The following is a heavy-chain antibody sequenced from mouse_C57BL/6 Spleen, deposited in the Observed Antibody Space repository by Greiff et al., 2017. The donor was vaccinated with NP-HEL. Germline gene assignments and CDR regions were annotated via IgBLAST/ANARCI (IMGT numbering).Heavy chain of an antibody. CDR1: GFTFSDYG. J-gene: IGHJ4*01. V-gene: IGHV5-17*01. CDR2: ISRGSSTT. Sequence: EVHLVESGGGLVKPGGSLKLSCAASGFTFSDYGMHWVRQAPEKGLEWVAYISRGSSTTYYADTLKGRSTISRDNAKNTLFLQMTSLRSEDTAMDYCARHSNGPYYAMDYWGQGTSVTVSS. D-gene: IGHD2-5*01. CDR3: ARHSNGPYYAMDY.